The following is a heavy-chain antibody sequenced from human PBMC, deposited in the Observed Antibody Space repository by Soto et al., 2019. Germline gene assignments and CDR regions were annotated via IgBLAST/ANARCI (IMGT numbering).Heavy chain of an antibody. CDR2: IYYSGST. D-gene: IGHD3-16*01. CDR1: GGSISSGGYY. J-gene: IGHJ4*02. CDR3: ASAVLH. V-gene: IGHV4-31*03. Sequence: QVQLQESGPGLVKPSQTLSLTCTVSGGSISSGGYYWSWIRQHPGKGLEWIGSIYYSGSTYYNPSLNRRVTISVHPSKTLSSLKLCSVTASDTAVYYCASAVLHCGPGTLVTVSS.